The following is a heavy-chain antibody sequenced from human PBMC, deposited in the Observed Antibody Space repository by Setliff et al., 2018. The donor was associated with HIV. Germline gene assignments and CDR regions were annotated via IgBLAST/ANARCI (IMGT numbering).Heavy chain of an antibody. J-gene: IGHJ4*02. V-gene: IGHV4-39*02. CDR1: GGSISSFSYY. CDR3: ARVPFTTGFDY. Sequence: SETLSLTCTVSGGSISSFSYYWAWIRQSPGKGLEWIGNVYHSGGTDYNPSLKSRVTISVDTSKNHFSLKLSSVTAADTAVFYCARVPFTTGFDYWGQGILVTVSS. D-gene: IGHD3-3*01. CDR2: VYHSGGT.